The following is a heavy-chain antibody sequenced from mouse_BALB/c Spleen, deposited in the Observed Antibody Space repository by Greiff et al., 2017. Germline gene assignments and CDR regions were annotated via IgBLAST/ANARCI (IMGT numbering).Heavy chain of an antibody. D-gene: IGHD2-3*01. J-gene: IGHJ2*01. CDR3: ARGRWFLNYFDY. Sequence: VQLKQSGPGLVKPSQSLSLTCTVTGYSITSDYAWNWIRQFPGNKLEWMGYISYSGSTSYNPSLKSRISITRDTSKNQFFLQLNSVTTEDTATYYCARGRWFLNYFDYWGQGTTLTVSS. CDR1: GYSITSDYA. V-gene: IGHV3-2*02. CDR2: ISYSGST.